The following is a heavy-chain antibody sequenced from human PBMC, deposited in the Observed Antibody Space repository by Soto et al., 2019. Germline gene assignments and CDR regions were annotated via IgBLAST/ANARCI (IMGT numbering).Heavy chain of an antibody. D-gene: IGHD1-26*01. CDR3: ARWYSRYYYYYGMDV. J-gene: IGHJ6*02. CDR2: ISSSGSTI. CDR1: GFTFSSYE. V-gene: IGHV3-48*03. Sequence: GGSLRLSCAASGFTFSSYEMNWVRQAPGKGLEWVSYISSSGSTIYYADSVKGRFTISRDNAKNSLYLQMNSLRAEDTAVYYCARWYSRYYYYYGMDVWGQGTTVTVSS.